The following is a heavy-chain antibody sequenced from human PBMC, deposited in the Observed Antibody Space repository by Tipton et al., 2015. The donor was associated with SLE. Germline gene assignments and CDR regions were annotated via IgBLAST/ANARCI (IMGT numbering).Heavy chain of an antibody. D-gene: IGHD6-13*01. CDR3: ARGAGAGYSSSWYTFDY. CDR2: IYHSGST. Sequence: LRLSCTVSGYSISSGYYWGWIRQPPGKGLEWIGSIYHSGSTNYNPSLKSRVTISVDTSKNQFSLKLGSVTAADTAVYYCARGAGAGYSSSWYTFDYWGQGTLVTVSS. J-gene: IGHJ4*02. CDR1: GYSISSGYY. V-gene: IGHV4-38-2*02.